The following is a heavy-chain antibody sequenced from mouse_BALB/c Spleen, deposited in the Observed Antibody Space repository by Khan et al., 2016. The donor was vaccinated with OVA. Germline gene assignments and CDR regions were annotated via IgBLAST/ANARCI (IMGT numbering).Heavy chain of an antibody. CDR2: IYYRGSI. V-gene: IGHV3-1*02. CDR3: ASDGSYMDY. CDR1: GYSITSGYS. J-gene: IGHJ4*01. D-gene: IGHD1-1*02. Sequence: QLLESGPDLVKPSQSLSLTCTVTGYSITSGYSCHWIRQFPGNKLEWVGYIYYRGSINYNPSLKSRISITRDTSKNQFFLQLTCGTTEDTATYYCASDGSYMDYWGQGTSVTVSA.